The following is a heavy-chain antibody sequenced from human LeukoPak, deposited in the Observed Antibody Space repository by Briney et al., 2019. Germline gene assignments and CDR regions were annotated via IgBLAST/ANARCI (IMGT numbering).Heavy chain of an antibody. CDR1: GYSISNGYY. CDR3: ARAGYGDSDFDY. CDR2: IYHDGST. D-gene: IGHD4-17*01. V-gene: IGHV4-38-2*02. Sequence: SETLSLTCTVSGYSISNGYYWGWVRQPPGQGLEWIGRIYHDGSTSYTPSLKSRVTISVDTSKNQFSLKLNSVTAADTAVYYCARAGYGDSDFDYWGQGTLVTVSS. J-gene: IGHJ4*02.